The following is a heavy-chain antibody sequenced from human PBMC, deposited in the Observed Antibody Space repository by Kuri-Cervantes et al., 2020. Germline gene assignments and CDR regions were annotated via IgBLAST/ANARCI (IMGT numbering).Heavy chain of an antibody. J-gene: IGHJ4*02. CDR2: ISGSGGST. Sequence: GSLRLSCAASGFTFSSYAMSWVRQAPGKGLEWVSAISGSGGSTYYAGSVKGRFTISRDNSKNTLYLQMNSLRAEDTAVYYCATGLGYYDFWSGSTPLDDYWGQGTLVTVSS. CDR3: ATGLGYYDFWSGSTPLDDY. D-gene: IGHD3-3*01. CDR1: GFTFSSYA. V-gene: IGHV3-23*01.